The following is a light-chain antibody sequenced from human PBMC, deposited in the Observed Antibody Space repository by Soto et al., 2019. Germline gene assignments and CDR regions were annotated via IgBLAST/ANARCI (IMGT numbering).Light chain of an antibody. V-gene: IGLV2-14*01. CDR3: SSYTSISTLYV. J-gene: IGLJ1*01. CDR1: NSDVGVYNY. Sequence: QSVLTQPASLSEFPGQSLTIPCTGTNSDVGVYNYVSLYLQHPGTAAELMVYEDSHRPSGVSNRFSGSKSDNTASLTISGLQAEDEADYYCSSYTSISTLYVFGTGTKVTVL. CDR2: EDS.